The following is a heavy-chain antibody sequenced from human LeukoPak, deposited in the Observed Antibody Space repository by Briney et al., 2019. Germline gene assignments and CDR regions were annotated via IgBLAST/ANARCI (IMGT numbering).Heavy chain of an antibody. CDR1: GFNFSSYS. CDR3: ARVPSQWLVLSLDY. D-gene: IGHD6-19*01. Sequence: GSLRLSWAASGFNFSSYSLQRVRQAPGKGPGGGAVISYDGSNKYYADSVKGRFTISRDNSKNTLYLQMNSLRAEDTAVYYCARVPSQWLVLSLDYWGQGTLVTVSS. V-gene: IGHV3-30-3*01. J-gene: IGHJ4*02. CDR2: ISYDGSNK.